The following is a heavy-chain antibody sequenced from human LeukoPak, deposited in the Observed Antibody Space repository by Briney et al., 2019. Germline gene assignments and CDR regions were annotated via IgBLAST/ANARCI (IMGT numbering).Heavy chain of an antibody. CDR2: IYYSGTT. Sequence: SETLSLTCTVSGGSISSSSYYWGWIRQPPGKGLEWIGTIYYSGTTYYNPSLKSRVTISVDTSKNQFSLKLTSVTAADTAVYYCARDSSGYYRIDYWGQGTLVTVSS. D-gene: IGHD3-22*01. V-gene: IGHV4-39*01. J-gene: IGHJ4*02. CDR1: GGSISSSSYY. CDR3: ARDSSGYYRIDY.